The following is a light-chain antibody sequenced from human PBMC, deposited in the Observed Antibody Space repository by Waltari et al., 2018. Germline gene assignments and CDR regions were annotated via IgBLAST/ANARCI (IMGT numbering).Light chain of an antibody. CDR3: SSQSNNNVVI. Sequence: QSALTRPASVSGSPGQSITISCTGSSSDVGGGVSVSWYQDHPGHAPKVIIFDVNNRPFGVSDCFSGSKSGNTASLTISGLQAEDEATYYCSSQSNNNVVIFGGGTKLTVL. CDR1: SSDVGGGVS. V-gene: IGLV2-14*03. J-gene: IGLJ2*01. CDR2: DVN.